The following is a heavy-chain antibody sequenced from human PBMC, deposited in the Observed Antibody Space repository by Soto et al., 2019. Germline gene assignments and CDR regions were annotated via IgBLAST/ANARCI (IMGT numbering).Heavy chain of an antibody. V-gene: IGHV3-23*01. D-gene: IGHD6-25*01. CDR1: GFTFNNYA. Sequence: EVQLLDSGGGLVQPGGSLGLSCAASGFTFNNYAMNWVRQAPGTGVEWVATISNTGGGTYYADSVKGRFTISRDNSKNTLYLQMSSRRVEDTAVYYCAKDRLAGNFDYWGQGTQVTVSS. J-gene: IGHJ4*02. CDR2: ISNTGGGT. CDR3: AKDRLAGNFDY.